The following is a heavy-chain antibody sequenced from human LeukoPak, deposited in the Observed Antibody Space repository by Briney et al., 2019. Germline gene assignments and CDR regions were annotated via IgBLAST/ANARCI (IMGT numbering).Heavy chain of an antibody. V-gene: IGHV1-24*01. CDR1: GYTLTELS. CDR3: AKAGSGWYNNWFDP. D-gene: IGHD6-19*01. Sequence: ASVKVSCKVSGYTLTELSMHWVRQAPGKGLEWMGGFDPEDGETIYAQKFQGRVTMTEDTSTDTAYMELSSLRSEDTAVYYCAKAGSGWYNNWFDPWGQGTLVTVSS. J-gene: IGHJ5*02. CDR2: FDPEDGET.